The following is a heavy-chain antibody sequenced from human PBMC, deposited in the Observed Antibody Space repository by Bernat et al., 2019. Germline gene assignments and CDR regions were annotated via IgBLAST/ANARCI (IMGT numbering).Heavy chain of an antibody. CDR2: LSYFCFT. CDR1: FSSLLGYY. Sequence: KPSETLSCHCSFLFSSLLGYYWSWVLPPPFPFLSFLFSLSYFCFTPSPPFLKSRVTISVDPSKNQFSLNLSSVTAADTAVYYCARLWRYCTSSNCYSPWSFDVWGRGTLVTVSS. CDR3: ARLWRYCTSSNCYSPWSFDV. D-gene: IGHD2-2*01. J-gene: IGHJ2*01. V-gene: IGHV4-59*08.